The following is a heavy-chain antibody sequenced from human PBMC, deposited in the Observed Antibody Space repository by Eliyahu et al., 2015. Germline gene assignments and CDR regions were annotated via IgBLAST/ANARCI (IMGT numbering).Heavy chain of an antibody. V-gene: IGHV3-23*01. Sequence: EVQLLESGGGLVQPGGSLRLSCAASGFTFSSYAMSWVRQAPGKGLXWVSAISGSGGSTNYADSVKGRFTISRDNSKNTLYLQMNSLRAEDTAVYYCAAPLGYSYGDGLFDYWGQGTLVTVSS. D-gene: IGHD5-18*01. CDR1: GFTFSSYA. CDR3: AAPLGYSYGDGLFDY. CDR2: ISGSGGST. J-gene: IGHJ4*02.